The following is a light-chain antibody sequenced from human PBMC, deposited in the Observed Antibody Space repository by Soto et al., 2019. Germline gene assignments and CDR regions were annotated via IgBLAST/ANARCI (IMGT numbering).Light chain of an antibody. CDR2: KAS. Sequence: DIQMTQSPSTLSASVGDRVTITCRASQSISSWLAWYQQKPGKAPKLLIYKASSLESGVPSRCSGSGSGTEFTLTISSLQPDDFAPYYCQQYNSYWTFGQGTKVDIK. CDR1: QSISSW. CDR3: QQYNSYWT. J-gene: IGKJ1*01. V-gene: IGKV1-5*03.